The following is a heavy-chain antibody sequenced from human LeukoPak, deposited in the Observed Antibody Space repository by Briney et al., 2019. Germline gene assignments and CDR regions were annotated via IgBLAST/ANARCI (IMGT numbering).Heavy chain of an antibody. CDR3: ARDNSVEVSTMIIFDY. CDR1: GGSISSSSYY. Sequence: PSETLSLTCTVSGGSISSSSYYWGWIRQPPGTGLEWIGSIYYSGSPYYNPPLKSRVTISVDTSKNQFSLKLSYVTAADTAVYYCARDNSVEVSTMIIFDYWGQGTLVTVSS. D-gene: IGHD3-16*01. CDR2: IYYSGSP. J-gene: IGHJ4*02. V-gene: IGHV4-39*07.